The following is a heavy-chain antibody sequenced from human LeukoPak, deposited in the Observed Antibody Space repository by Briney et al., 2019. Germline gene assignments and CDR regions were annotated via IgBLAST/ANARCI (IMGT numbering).Heavy chain of an antibody. D-gene: IGHD6-6*01. CDR1: GFTFSSYA. CDR3: ARHSSSFWDY. CDR2: ISYDGSNE. J-gene: IGHJ4*02. V-gene: IGHV3-30-3*01. Sequence: GGSLRLSCAASGFTFSSYAMHWVRQAPGKGLEWVAVISYDGSNEYYADSVKGRFTISRDNSKNTLYLQMNSLRAEDTAVYYCARHSSSFWDYWGQGTLVTVSS.